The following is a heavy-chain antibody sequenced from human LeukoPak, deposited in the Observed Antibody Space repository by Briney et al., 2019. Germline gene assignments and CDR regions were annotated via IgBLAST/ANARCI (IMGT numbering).Heavy chain of an antibody. D-gene: IGHD6-19*01. CDR2: IYPGDSDT. J-gene: IGHJ4*02. V-gene: IGHV5-51*01. CDR1: GYSFTSYW. CDR3: ARLSSGWFDY. Sequence: GESLKISRKGSGYSFTSYWIGWVRPMPGEGLGLMGIIYPGDSDTRYSPSFQGQVTISADKSISTAYLQWSSLKASDTAMYYCARLSSGWFDYWGQGTLVTVSS.